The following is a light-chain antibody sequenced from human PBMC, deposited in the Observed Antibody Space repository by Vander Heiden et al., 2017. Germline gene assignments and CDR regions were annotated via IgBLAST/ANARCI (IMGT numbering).Light chain of an antibody. V-gene: IGKV4-1*01. CDR1: HSVLYSPNNKNY. Sequence: DIVMTQSPASLAVSLAERATINCKSSHSVLYSPNNKNYLSWYRQKPGRPPKLLIYWASTRESGVPDRFSGSGSGTEFTLTISSLQAEDVAVYYCQQYYSTLTWTFGQGTRVEIK. J-gene: IGKJ1*01. CDR3: QQYYSTLTWT. CDR2: WAS.